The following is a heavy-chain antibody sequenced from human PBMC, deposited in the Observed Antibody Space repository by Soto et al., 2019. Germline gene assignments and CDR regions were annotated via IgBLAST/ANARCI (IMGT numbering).Heavy chain of an antibody. CDR3: ARPYDSSGYYSAFDY. CDR1: GFNFNDYH. Sequence: GSLRLSCAASGFNFNDYHMSWIRQAPGKGLEWVSYISHSSTYTNYADSVKGRFTISRDNAKNSLYLQMNSLRAEDTAVYYCARPYDSSGYYSAFDYWGQGTLVTVSS. J-gene: IGHJ4*02. V-gene: IGHV3-11*06. D-gene: IGHD3-22*01. CDR2: ISHSSTYT.